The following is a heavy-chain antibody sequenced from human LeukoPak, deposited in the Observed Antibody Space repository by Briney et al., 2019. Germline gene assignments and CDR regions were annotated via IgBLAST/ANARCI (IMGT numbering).Heavy chain of an antibody. J-gene: IGHJ5*02. CDR3: AKNLRGNYDTLTAFDP. V-gene: IGHV3-23*01. Sequence: GGSLRLSCAASGFIFSNYAMAWVRQAPRKGPEWVSAITGTAYKTYYADSVKGRFTISRDNSKNTLYLQMNTLRAEDTAIYYCAKNLRGNYDTLTAFDPWGPGTLVTVSS. CDR1: GFIFSNYA. CDR2: ITGTAYKT. D-gene: IGHD3-9*01.